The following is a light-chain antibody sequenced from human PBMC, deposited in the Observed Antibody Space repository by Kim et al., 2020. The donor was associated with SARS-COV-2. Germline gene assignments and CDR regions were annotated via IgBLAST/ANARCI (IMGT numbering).Light chain of an antibody. J-gene: IGLJ3*02. CDR1: SSDVGGHNY. V-gene: IGLV2-11*01. Sequence: GQSVTISCTGTSSDVGGHNYVSWYQQNPGKGPKLMIYDVNKRPSGVPDRFSGSKSGNTASLTISGLQAEDEADYYCCSYAGSYTLVFGGGTQLTVL. CDR3: CSYAGSYTLV. CDR2: DVN.